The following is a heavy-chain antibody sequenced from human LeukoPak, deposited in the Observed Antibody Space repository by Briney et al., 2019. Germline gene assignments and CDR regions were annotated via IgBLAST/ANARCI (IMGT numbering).Heavy chain of an antibody. CDR2: ISGSGGTT. Sequence: PGGSLSLSCAASGFTFSSYAMNWVRQAPGQGLEWVSGISGSGGTTYYADSVKGRFTISRDNSKNTLYLQMNSLRAEDTAVYYCAKTIGPPYYFDYWGQGTLVTVSS. J-gene: IGHJ4*02. CDR1: GFTFSSYA. D-gene: IGHD2/OR15-2a*01. CDR3: AKTIGPPYYFDY. V-gene: IGHV3-23*01.